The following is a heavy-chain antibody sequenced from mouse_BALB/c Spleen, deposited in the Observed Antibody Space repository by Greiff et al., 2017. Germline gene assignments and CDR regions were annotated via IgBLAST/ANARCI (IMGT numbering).Heavy chain of an antibody. J-gene: IGHJ3*01. V-gene: IGHV1-69*02. D-gene: IGHD4-1*01. CDR3: TAANFGFAY. CDR1: GYTFTSYW. CDR2: IYPSDSYT. Sequence: VQLQQPGAELVRPGASVKLSCKASGYTFTSYWINWVKQRPGQGLEWIGNIYPSDSYTNYNQKFKDKATLTVDKSSSTAYMQLSSPTSEDSAVYYCTAANFGFAYWGQGTLVTVSA.